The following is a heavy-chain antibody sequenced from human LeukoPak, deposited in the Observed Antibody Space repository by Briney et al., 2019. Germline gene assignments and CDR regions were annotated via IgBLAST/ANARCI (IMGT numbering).Heavy chain of an antibody. CDR2: ISYDGSNK. CDR3: AKISGVYYYYYGMDV. D-gene: IGHD2-8*01. Sequence: PGGSLRLSCAASGFTFSSYVMHWVRQAPGKGLEWVAVISYDGSNKYYADPVKGRFTISRDNSKNTLYLQMNSLRAEDTAVYYCAKISGVYYYYYGMDVWSQGTTVTVSS. CDR1: GFTFSSYV. V-gene: IGHV3-30*18. J-gene: IGHJ6*02.